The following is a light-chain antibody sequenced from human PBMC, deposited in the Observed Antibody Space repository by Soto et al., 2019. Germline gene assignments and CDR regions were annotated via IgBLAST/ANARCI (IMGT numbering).Light chain of an antibody. J-gene: IGKJ3*01. Sequence: DIQMTQSPTSLSASVGDRVTITCRASQGIRNYVAWYQQIPGQAPKLLSYAASTLQSGVPSRFSGSGSGTDIKLTSKRLQPKVVAPYQWQNHSSLHVFGPGTKVEIK. CDR3: QNHSSLHV. CDR2: AAS. V-gene: IGKV1-27*01. CDR1: QGIRNY.